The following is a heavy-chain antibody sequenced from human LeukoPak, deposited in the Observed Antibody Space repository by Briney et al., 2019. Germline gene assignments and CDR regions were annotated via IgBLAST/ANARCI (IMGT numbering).Heavy chain of an antibody. J-gene: IGHJ4*02. CDR2: IYTSGST. Sequence: SETLSLTCTVSGGSISSYYWSWIRQPPGKGLEWIGYIYTSGSTNYNPSLKSRVTISVDTSKNQFSLKLSSVTAADTAVYYCASDRRLERIAVTGFRGIFDSWGQGTLVTVSS. D-gene: IGHD6-19*01. CDR3: ASDRRLERIAVTGFRGIFDS. CDR1: GGSISSYY. V-gene: IGHV4-4*09.